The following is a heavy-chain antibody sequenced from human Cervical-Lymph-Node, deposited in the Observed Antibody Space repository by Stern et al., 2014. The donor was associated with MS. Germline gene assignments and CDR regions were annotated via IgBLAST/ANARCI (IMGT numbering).Heavy chain of an antibody. CDR3: ARGQVAVAGLIDY. J-gene: IGHJ4*02. D-gene: IGHD6-19*01. Sequence: EVQLEESGGGLVKPGGSLRLSCAASGFTFRSYSMNWVRQAPRKGLEWVSSISSSSSYIYYADSVKGRFTISRDNAKNSLYLQRNSLRAEDTAVYYCARGQVAVAGLIDYWGQGTLVTVSS. CDR2: ISSSSSYI. V-gene: IGHV3-21*01. CDR1: GFTFRSYS.